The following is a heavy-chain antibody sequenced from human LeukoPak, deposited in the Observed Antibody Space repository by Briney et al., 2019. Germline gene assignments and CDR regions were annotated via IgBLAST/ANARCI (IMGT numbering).Heavy chain of an antibody. D-gene: IGHD3-10*01. CDR2: ISSSSTTI. CDR1: GFTFSDYS. CDR3: ARRYGYFDY. V-gene: IGHV3-48*02. Sequence: PGGSLRLSCAASGFTFSDYSMNWVRQAPGKGLERVSYISSSSTTIYYAASVKGRFTISRDNAKNSLYLQMNSLRDEDTAVYRCARRYGYFDYWGQGTLVTVSS. J-gene: IGHJ4*02.